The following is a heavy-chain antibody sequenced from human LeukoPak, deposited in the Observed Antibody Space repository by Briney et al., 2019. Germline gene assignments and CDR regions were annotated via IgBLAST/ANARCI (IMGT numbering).Heavy chain of an antibody. CDR1: GYTLTELS. Sequence: ASVKVSCKVSGYTLTELSMHWVRQAPGKGLEWMGGFDPEDGETTYPQKFQGRVTMTEDTSTDTAYMELSSLRSEDTAVYYCATVPAGYSSGWYDWFDPWGQGTLVTVYS. D-gene: IGHD6-19*01. CDR2: FDPEDGET. V-gene: IGHV1-24*01. CDR3: ATVPAGYSSGWYDWFDP. J-gene: IGHJ5*02.